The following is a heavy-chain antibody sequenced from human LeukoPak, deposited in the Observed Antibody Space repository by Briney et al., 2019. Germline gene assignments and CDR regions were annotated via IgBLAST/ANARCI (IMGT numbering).Heavy chain of an antibody. CDR3: ARDTWTLRGRFDP. CDR2: INPSGGST. CDR1: GYTFTSYY. J-gene: IGHJ5*02. Sequence: ASVKVSCKASGYTFTSYYMHWVRQAPGQGLEWMGIINPSGGSTSYAQKFQGRVTMTRDMSTSTVYMELSSLRSEDTAVYYCARDTWTLRGRFDPWGQGTLVTVSS. V-gene: IGHV1-46*01. D-gene: IGHD1-1*01.